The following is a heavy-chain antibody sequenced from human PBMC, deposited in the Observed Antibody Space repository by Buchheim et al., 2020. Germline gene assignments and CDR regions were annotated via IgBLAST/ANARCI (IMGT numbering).Heavy chain of an antibody. D-gene: IGHD3-3*01. CDR2: IYYSGST. V-gene: IGHV4-39*01. Sequence: QLQLQESGPGLVKPSETLSLTCTVSGGSISSSSYYWGWIRQPPGKGLEWIGSIYYSGSTYYNPSLKSRVTISVDTSKNQFSLKLSSVTAADTAVYYCARSYYDFWSGYYTGNNWFDPWGQGTL. J-gene: IGHJ5*02. CDR1: GGSISSSSYY. CDR3: ARSYYDFWSGYYTGNNWFDP.